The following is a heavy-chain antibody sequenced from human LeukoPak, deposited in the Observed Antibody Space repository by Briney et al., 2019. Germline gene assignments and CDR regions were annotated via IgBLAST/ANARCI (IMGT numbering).Heavy chain of an antibody. CDR2: INHSGST. V-gene: IGHV4-34*01. CDR1: GGSFSGYY. CDR3: ARARQSYFDY. J-gene: IGHJ4*02. Sequence: SETLSLTCAVYGGSFSGYYWSWIRQPPGKGLEWIGEINHSGSTNYNPSLKSRATISVDTSKNQFSLKLSSVTAADTAVYYCARARQSYFDYWGQGTLVTVSS. D-gene: IGHD6-19*01.